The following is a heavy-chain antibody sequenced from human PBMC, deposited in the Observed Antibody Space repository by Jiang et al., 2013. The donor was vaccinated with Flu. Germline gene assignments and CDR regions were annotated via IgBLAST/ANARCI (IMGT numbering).Heavy chain of an antibody. Sequence: YSGSTYYNPSLKSRVTISVDTSKNQXSLKLSSVTAADTAVYYCAGGGGFGERLFDYWGQGTLVTVSS. D-gene: IGHD3-10*01. CDR3: AGGGGFGERLFDY. CDR2: YSGST. J-gene: IGHJ4*02. V-gene: IGHV4-39*01.